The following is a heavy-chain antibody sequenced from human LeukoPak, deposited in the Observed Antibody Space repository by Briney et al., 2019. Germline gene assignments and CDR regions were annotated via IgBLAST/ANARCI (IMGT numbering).Heavy chain of an antibody. CDR3: ARSTGAAFDY. CDR2: IYPADSDT. D-gene: IGHD6-13*01. Sequence: ESLKISCKGSGCTFTTYWIGWVRQMPGKGLEWMGIIYPADSDTRYSPSSQGQVTISADKSISTAYLQWSSLKASDTAMFYCARSTGAAFDYWGQGTLLTVSS. V-gene: IGHV5-51*01. J-gene: IGHJ4*02. CDR1: GCTFTTYW.